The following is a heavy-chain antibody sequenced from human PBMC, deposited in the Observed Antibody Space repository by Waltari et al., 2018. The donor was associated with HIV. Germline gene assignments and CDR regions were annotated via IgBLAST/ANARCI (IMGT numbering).Heavy chain of an antibody. Sequence: QVELVQSGAEVKKPGASVKVSCKASGYTFTDNYIHWVRQAPGHGLEWMGGINPKSGGTKHAQKFQGRVTMTRDTSMSTLYMELSRLTSDDTAVYYCARGGASTTPRDYNYYGLDVWGQGTTVTVSS. CDR3: ARGGASTTPRDYNYYGLDV. J-gene: IGHJ6*02. V-gene: IGHV1-2*02. D-gene: IGHD2-2*01. CDR1: GYTFTDNY. CDR2: INPKSGGT.